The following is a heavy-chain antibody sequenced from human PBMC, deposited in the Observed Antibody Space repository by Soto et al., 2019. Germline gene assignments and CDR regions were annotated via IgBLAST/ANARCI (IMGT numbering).Heavy chain of an antibody. CDR2: INPNSGGT. V-gene: IGHV1-2*04. J-gene: IGHJ5*02. Sequence: ASVKVSCKASGYTFTGSYMHGVRQAPGQGLEWMGWINPNSGGTNYAQKFQGWVTMTRDTSISTAYMELSRLRSDDTAVYYCARDSDSSGYYVRFDPWGQGTLVTVSS. D-gene: IGHD3-22*01. CDR3: ARDSDSSGYYVRFDP. CDR1: GYTFTGSY.